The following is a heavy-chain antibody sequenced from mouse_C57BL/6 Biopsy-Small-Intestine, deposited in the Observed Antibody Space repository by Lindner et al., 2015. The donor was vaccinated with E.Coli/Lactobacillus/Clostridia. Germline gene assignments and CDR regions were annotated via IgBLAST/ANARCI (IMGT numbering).Heavy chain of an antibody. CDR3: ARQGYAMDY. Sequence: VQLQESGGGLVKPGGSLKLSCAASGFTFSDYGMHWVRQAPEKGLEWVAYISSGSSTLYYADTVKGRFTISRDNAKNTLFLQMTSLRSEDTAMYYCARQGYAMDYWGQGTSVTVSS. CDR1: GFTFSDYG. CDR2: ISSGSSTL. J-gene: IGHJ4*01. V-gene: IGHV5-17*01.